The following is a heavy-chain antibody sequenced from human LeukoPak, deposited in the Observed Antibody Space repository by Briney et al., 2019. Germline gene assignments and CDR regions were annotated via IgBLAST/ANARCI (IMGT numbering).Heavy chain of an antibody. CDR3: ARHSSHSHFDY. CDR2: INTYNGNT. D-gene: IGHD3-22*01. V-gene: IGHV1-18*01. CDR1: GYTLTSYA. Sequence: ASVKVSCKASGYTLTSYAFSWVRQAPGQELEWMGWINTYNGNTDYAQKLQGRVTMTTDTSTSTAYMELRSLRSDDTAVYHCARHSSHSHFDYWGQGTLVTVSS. J-gene: IGHJ4*02.